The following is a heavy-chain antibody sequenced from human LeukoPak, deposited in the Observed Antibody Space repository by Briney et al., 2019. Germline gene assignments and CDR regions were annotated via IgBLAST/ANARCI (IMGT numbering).Heavy chain of an antibody. CDR3: ARPYPGYSSGWAFDY. Sequence: EASVKVSCKASGYTFTSYDINWVRPAPGQGLEWMGWMNPYSGNTGYAQKFQGRVTITRNTSISTAYMELSSLRSEDTAVYYCARPYPGYSSGWAFDYWGQGTLVTVSS. V-gene: IGHV1-8*03. CDR1: GYTFTSYD. CDR2: MNPYSGNT. D-gene: IGHD6-19*01. J-gene: IGHJ4*02.